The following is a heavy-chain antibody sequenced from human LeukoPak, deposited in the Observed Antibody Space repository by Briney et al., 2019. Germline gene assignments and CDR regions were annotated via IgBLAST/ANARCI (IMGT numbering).Heavy chain of an antibody. J-gene: IGHJ4*02. CDR1: GGSISSYY. Sequence: KPSETLSLTCTVSGGSISSYYWSWIRQPPGKGLEWIGYIYYRGSTNYTPSLKSRVTISVDTSKNQFSLKLSSVTAADTAAYYCARSYDSSGYGLDYWGQGTLVTVSS. CDR2: IYYRGST. CDR3: ARSYDSSGYGLDY. D-gene: IGHD3-22*01. V-gene: IGHV4-59*08.